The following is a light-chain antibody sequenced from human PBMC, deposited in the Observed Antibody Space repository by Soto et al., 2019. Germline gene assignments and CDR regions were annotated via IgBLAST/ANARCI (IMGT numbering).Light chain of an antibody. CDR1: QDISNY. CDR3: QQYDNLPI. Sequence: DIQMTQSPPSLSCSVGDRVTIACQASQDISNYLNWYQQKPGKAPKLLIYDASNLETGVPSRFSGSGSGTDFTFTISSLQPEDIATYYCQQYDNLPIFGQGTRLEIK. J-gene: IGKJ5*01. V-gene: IGKV1-33*01. CDR2: DAS.